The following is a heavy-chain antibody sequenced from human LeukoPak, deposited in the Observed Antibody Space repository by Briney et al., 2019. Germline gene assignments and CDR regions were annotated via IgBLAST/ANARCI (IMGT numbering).Heavy chain of an antibody. V-gene: IGHV4-34*01. Sequence: SETLSLTCAVYGGSFSGYYWSWIRQPPGKGLEWIGEINHSGSTNYNPSLKSRVTISVDTSKNQFSLKLSSVTAADTAVYYCARTVPDCSGGSCSNYYYSGMDVWGQGTTVTVSS. CDR1: GGSFSGYY. J-gene: IGHJ6*02. CDR3: ARTVPDCSGGSCSNYYYSGMDV. D-gene: IGHD2-15*01. CDR2: INHSGST.